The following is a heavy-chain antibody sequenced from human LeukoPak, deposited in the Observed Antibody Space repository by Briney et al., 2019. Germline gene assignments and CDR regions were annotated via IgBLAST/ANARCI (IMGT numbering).Heavy chain of an antibody. J-gene: IGHJ6*03. CDR2: IWYDGSNK. CDR1: GFTFSSYG. V-gene: IGHV3-33*06. CDR3: AKDPRGSYSRDYYYYMDV. D-gene: IGHD1-26*01. Sequence: PGGSLRLSCVASGFTFSSYGMHWVRQAPGKGLEWVAVIWYDGSNKYYADSVKGRFTISRDNSKNTLYLQMNSLRAEDAAVYYCAKDPRGSYSRDYYYYMDVWGKGTTVTVSS.